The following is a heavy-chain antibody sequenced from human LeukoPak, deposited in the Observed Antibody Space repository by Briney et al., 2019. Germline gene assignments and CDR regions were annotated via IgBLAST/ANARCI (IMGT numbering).Heavy chain of an antibody. V-gene: IGHV1-69*05. J-gene: IGHJ6*03. D-gene: IGHD3-16*01. CDR2: IIPIFGTA. Sequence: SVKVSFKASGGTFSSYAISWVRQAPGQGLEWMGGIIPIFGTANYAQKFQGRVTITTDESTSTAYMELSSLRSEDTAVYYCARGLGELPLLINYYMDVWGKGTTVTVSS. CDR1: GGTFSSYA. CDR3: ARGLGELPLLINYYMDV.